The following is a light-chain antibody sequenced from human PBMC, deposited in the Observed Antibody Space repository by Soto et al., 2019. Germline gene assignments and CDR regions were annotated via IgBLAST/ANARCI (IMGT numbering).Light chain of an antibody. V-gene: IGLV3-21*02. J-gene: IGLJ1*01. CDR1: NIGSKS. CDR3: QVWDRSSDHYV. CDR2: DDS. Sequence: SYELTQPPSVSVAPGQTARITCGGNNIGSKSVHWYQQKPGQAPVLVVYDDSDRPSGIPERFSGSNSGNTATLTISRVEVGDEADYYCQVWDRSSDHYVFGIGTKVTVL.